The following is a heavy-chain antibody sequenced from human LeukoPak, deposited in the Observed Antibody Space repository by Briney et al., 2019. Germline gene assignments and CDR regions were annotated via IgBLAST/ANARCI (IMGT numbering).Heavy chain of an antibody. J-gene: IGHJ4*02. Sequence: GGSLRLSCAASGFTFDDYGMSWVRQAPGKGLEWVSGINWNGGSTGYADSVKGRFTISRDNAKNSLYLQMNSLRAEDTALYYCARGILKAAATDFDYWGQGTLVTVSS. CDR2: INWNGGST. V-gene: IGHV3-20*04. CDR3: ARGILKAAATDFDY. CDR1: GFTFDDYG. D-gene: IGHD6-13*01.